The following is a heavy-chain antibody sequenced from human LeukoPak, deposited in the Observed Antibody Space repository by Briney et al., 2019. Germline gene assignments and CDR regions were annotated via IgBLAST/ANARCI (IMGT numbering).Heavy chain of an antibody. D-gene: IGHD2/OR15-2a*01. J-gene: IGHJ4*02. CDR1: GFTFSSYA. CDR2: ISNNGDNT. Sequence: GGSLRLSCAAAGFTFSSYAMNWVRRAPGKGRGWISGISNNGDNTYYADSVKGRFTISRDNSKNTLFLQMKSLKAEETAVYYWAKPPLKTNQNIVIRSVGYFDDWGRGTLVTVSS. CDR3: AKPPLKTNQNIVIRSVGYFDD. V-gene: IGHV3-23*01.